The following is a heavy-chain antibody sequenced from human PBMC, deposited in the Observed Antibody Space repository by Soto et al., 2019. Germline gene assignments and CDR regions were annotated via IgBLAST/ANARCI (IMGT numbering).Heavy chain of an antibody. Sequence: EVQLVESGGGLVQPGGSLRLSCAASGFTFSSYWIHWVRQAPGKGLVWVSRIGSDGSPTRYADSVKGRFTISRDNAKNTRYLQMSSLRAEDTAVYYCARGRGYGDYFYFDFWGQGTLVTVSS. J-gene: IGHJ4*02. CDR3: ARGRGYGDYFYFDF. CDR1: GFTFSSYW. CDR2: IGSDGSPT. V-gene: IGHV3-74*01. D-gene: IGHD4-17*01.